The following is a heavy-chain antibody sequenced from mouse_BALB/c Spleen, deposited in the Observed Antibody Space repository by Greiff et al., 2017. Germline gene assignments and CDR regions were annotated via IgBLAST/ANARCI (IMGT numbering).Heavy chain of an antibody. CDR1: GDSITSGY. Sequence: EVKLVESGPSLVKPSQTLSLTCSVTGDSITSGYWNWIRKFPGNKLEYMGYISYSGSTYYNPSLKSRISITRDTSKNQYYLQLNSVTTEDTATYYCARSFYYGSRNYYAMDYWGQGTSVTVSS. CDR2: ISYSGST. V-gene: IGHV3-8*02. J-gene: IGHJ4*01. CDR3: ARSFYYGSRNYYAMDY. D-gene: IGHD1-1*01.